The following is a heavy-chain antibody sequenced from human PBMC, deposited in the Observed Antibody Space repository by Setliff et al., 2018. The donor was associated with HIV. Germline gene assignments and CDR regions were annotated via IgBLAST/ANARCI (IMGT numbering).Heavy chain of an antibody. CDR3: AKVGREYNGYDLTFDS. J-gene: IGHJ4*02. D-gene: IGHD5-12*01. V-gene: IGHV3-30*02. CDR2: TWYDGRTT. CDR1: GFTFSNYA. Sequence: GGSLRLSCAASGFTFSNYAMSWVRQAPGKGLEWVALTWYDGRTTYYADSVKGRFTISGDNSKNTLNLQMNTLRAEDTAMYYCAKVGREYNGYDLTFDSWGQGTLVTVS.